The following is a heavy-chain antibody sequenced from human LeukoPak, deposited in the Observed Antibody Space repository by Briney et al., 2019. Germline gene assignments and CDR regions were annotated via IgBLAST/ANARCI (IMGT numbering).Heavy chain of an antibody. CDR3: ARGPIGWYYFEV. Sequence: GGSLRLSCAASGFSFGTYGMSWLRQVPGKGLEWVSGINWNGASTVYADSVKGRFTISRDNAKNSLDLQMNSLRAEDTALYYCARGPIGWYYFEVWGQGTLVTVSS. CDR1: GFSFGTYG. J-gene: IGHJ4*02. D-gene: IGHD6-19*01. V-gene: IGHV3-20*04. CDR2: INWNGAST.